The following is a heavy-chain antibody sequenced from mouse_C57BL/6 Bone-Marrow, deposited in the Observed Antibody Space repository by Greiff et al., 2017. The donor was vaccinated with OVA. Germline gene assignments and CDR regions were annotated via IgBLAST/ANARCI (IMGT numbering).Heavy chain of an antibody. Sequence: QVQLKESGPGLVQPSQSLSITCTVSGFSLTSYGVHWVRQSPGKGLEWLGVIWSGGSTDYNAAFISRLSISKDNSKSQVFFKMNSLQADDTAIYYCATYDGYPHVYAMDYWGQGTSVTVSS. V-gene: IGHV2-2*01. CDR1: GFSLTSYG. CDR2: IWSGGST. J-gene: IGHJ4*01. D-gene: IGHD2-3*01. CDR3: ATYDGYPHVYAMDY.